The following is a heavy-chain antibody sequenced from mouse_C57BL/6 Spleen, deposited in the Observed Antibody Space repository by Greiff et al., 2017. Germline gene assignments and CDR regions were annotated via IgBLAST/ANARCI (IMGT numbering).Heavy chain of an antibody. CDR3: TRRYGSSYCYFDV. J-gene: IGHJ1*03. Sequence: VQLQQSGTVLARPGASVQMSCKTSGYTFTSYWMHWVKQRPGQGLEWIGAIYPGNSDTSYNQKFKGKAKLTAVPSAIPAYMELSSLTNQDSTVYYCTRRYGSSYCYFDVWGTGTTVTVSS. D-gene: IGHD1-1*01. CDR2: IYPGNSDT. V-gene: IGHV1-5*01. CDR1: GYTFTSYW.